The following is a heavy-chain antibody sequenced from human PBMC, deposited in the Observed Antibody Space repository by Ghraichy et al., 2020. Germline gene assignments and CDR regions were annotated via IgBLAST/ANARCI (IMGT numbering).Heavy chain of an antibody. CDR1: GFTFSSYS. V-gene: IGHV3-21*01. CDR2: ISSSSSYI. Sequence: GESLNISCAASGFTFSSYSMNWVRQAPGKGLEWVSSISSSSSYIYYADSVKGRFTISRDNAKNSLYLQMNSLRAEDTAVYYCARDWHYYYYGMDVWGQGTTVTVSS. CDR3: ARDWHYYYYGMDV. J-gene: IGHJ6*02.